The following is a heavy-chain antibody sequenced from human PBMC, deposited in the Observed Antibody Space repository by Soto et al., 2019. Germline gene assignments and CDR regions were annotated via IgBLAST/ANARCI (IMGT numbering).Heavy chain of an antibody. Sequence: GALRPSCGASGFTFSTYAMGWVRQAPGKGLEWVSAISGSGGITHYADSVKGRFTISRDNFKNTLYLQMNSLRAEDTAVYYCASFSCGSCYRSKPLDYWGKGSLVTVSS. D-gene: IGHD2-15*01. V-gene: IGHV3-23*01. CDR3: ASFSCGSCYRSKPLDY. J-gene: IGHJ4*02. CDR1: GFTFSTYA. CDR2: ISGSGGIT.